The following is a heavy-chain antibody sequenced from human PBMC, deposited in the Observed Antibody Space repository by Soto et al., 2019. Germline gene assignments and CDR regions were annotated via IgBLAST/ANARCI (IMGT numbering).Heavy chain of an antibody. Sequence: QMQLVQSGPEVKKPGTSVKVSCKASGFDFGSFGIQWLRQSHGQGFEWIGWIVVGTGSTNYAPNFQGRVTITRDMSTRTAYLDLTSLRSDDTAVYFCSADRPDIAIWWPVWGQGTTVAVSS. CDR3: SADRPDIAIWWPV. V-gene: IGHV1-58*02. CDR2: IVVGTGST. J-gene: IGHJ6*02. D-gene: IGHD2-21*01. CDR1: GFDFGSFG.